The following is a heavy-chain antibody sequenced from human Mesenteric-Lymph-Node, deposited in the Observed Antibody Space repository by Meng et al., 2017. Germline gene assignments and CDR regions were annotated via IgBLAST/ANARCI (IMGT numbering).Heavy chain of an antibody. Sequence: GESLKISCAASGFTFSSYSMNWVRQAPGKGLEWVSAISGDGNGKYYAGSVRGRFTMSRDNSENTLYLQMNSLRAEDTAIYYCAKALDSGGYFFERGSDFWGQGTLVTVSS. CDR3: AKALDSGGYFFERGSDF. J-gene: IGHJ4*02. V-gene: IGHV3-23*01. D-gene: IGHD3-22*01. CDR2: ISGDGNGK. CDR1: GFTFSSYS.